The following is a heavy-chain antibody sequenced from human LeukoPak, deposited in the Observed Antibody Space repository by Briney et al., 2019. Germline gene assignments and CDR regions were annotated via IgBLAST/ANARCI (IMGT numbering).Heavy chain of an antibody. CDR1: GFTFSSDA. CDR2: ISSNGGTT. J-gene: IGHJ4*02. D-gene: IGHD3-22*01. V-gene: IGHV3-64*01. Sequence: GGSLRLSCAASGFTFSSDAMHWVRQAPGKGLEYVSAISSNGGTTHYGNSVKGRFTISRDNSKNTLYLQMGSLRAEDMAVYFCARSSGYGYYFDYWGQGTLVTVFS. CDR3: ARSSGYGYYFDY.